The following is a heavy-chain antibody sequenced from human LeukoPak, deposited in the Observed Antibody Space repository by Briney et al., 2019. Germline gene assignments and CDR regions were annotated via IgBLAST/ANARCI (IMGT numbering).Heavy chain of an antibody. Sequence: GGSLRLSCAASGVTLSYHHMDWVRQAPGKGLEWVGRTRDKARGYTTEYAASVEGRFTISRDDSKTLVYLQMNSLKTEDTAVYFCARDAAEGDNSAFDIWGQGTAVTVSS. D-gene: IGHD3-22*01. CDR2: TRDKARGYTT. V-gene: IGHV3-72*01. J-gene: IGHJ3*02. CDR1: GVTLSYHH. CDR3: ARDAAEGDNSAFDI.